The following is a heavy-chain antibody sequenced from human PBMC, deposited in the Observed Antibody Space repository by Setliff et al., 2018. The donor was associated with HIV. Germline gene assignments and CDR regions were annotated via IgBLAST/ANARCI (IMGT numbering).Heavy chain of an antibody. J-gene: IGHJ3*02. CDR2: IRNDGSNK. V-gene: IGHV3-30*02. CDR1: GFTFSSYG. CDR3: ARGPDVRTGESAFDI. Sequence: GGSLRLSCAASGFTFSSYGMHWVRQAPGKGLECVAFIRNDGSNKYYADSVKGRFTISRDNTKNLLYLQMNSLRAEDTAVYYCARGPDVRTGESAFDIWGQGTTVTVSS.